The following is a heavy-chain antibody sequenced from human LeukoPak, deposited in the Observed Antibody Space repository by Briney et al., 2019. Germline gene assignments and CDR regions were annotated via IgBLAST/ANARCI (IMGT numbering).Heavy chain of an antibody. J-gene: IGHJ3*02. V-gene: IGHV4-59*01. CDR3: ARTTVTTFLDAFDI. Sequence: SETLSLTCTVSGGSISSYYWSWIRQPPGKGLEWIGYIYYSGSTNYNPSLKSRVTISVDTSKNQFSLKLSSVTAADTAVYYCARTTVTTFLDAFDIWGQGTMVTVSS. D-gene: IGHD4-17*01. CDR1: GGSISSYY. CDR2: IYYSGST.